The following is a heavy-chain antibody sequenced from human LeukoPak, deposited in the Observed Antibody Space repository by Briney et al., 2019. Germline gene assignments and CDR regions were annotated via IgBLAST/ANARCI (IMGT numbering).Heavy chain of an antibody. V-gene: IGHV3-23*01. J-gene: IGHJ3*02. D-gene: IGHD4-17*01. CDR3: AKGATTVNPLLDAFDI. CDR1: GFTFSSYA. CDR2: ISGSGGST. Sequence: GGSLRLSCAASGFTFSSYAMSWVRQAPGKGLEWVSAISGSGGSTYYADSVKGRFTISRDNSKNTLYLQMNSLRAEDTAVYYCAKGATTVNPLLDAFDIWGQGTMVTVSS.